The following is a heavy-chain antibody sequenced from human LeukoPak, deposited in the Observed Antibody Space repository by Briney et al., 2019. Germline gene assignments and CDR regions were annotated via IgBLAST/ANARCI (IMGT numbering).Heavy chain of an antibody. CDR3: ARVGPTMVRGVIDY. V-gene: IGHV3-48*02. J-gene: IGHJ4*02. CDR2: ISSSSTI. Sequence: GGSLRLSCAASGFTFSSYSMNWVRQAPGKGLEWVSYISSSSTIYYADSVKGRFTISRDNAKNSLYLQMNSLRDEDTAVYYCARVGPTMVRGVIDYWGRGTLVTVSS. D-gene: IGHD3-10*01. CDR1: GFTFSSYS.